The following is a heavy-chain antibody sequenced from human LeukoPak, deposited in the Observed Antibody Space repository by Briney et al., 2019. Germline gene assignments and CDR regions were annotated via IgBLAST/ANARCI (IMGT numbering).Heavy chain of an antibody. CDR1: GFTFTSDA. Sequence: GGSLRLSCVASGFTFTSDAMNWVRQAPGKGLEWVSSTVSRGTTQYADSVKGRFTISRDNSKNTLYLQMNGLRAEDTAVYYCAKGPIAVAVSYNWFDPWGQGTLVTVSS. CDR3: AKGPIAVAVSYNWFDP. CDR2: TVSRGTT. V-gene: IGHV3-23*01. J-gene: IGHJ5*02. D-gene: IGHD6-19*01.